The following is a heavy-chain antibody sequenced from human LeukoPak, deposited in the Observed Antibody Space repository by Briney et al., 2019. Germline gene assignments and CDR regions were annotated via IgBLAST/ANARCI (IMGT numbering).Heavy chain of an antibody. J-gene: IGHJ3*01. Sequence: SETLSLTCTVSGGSISSYYWSWIRQPPGKGLEWIGYIYYSGSTNYKPSLKSRVTISVDTSKNQFSLKLTSVTAADTAVYYCARANILTSITSWGQGTMVTVSS. V-gene: IGHV4-59*01. CDR3: ARANILTSITS. CDR2: IYYSGST. D-gene: IGHD3-9*01. CDR1: GGSISSYY.